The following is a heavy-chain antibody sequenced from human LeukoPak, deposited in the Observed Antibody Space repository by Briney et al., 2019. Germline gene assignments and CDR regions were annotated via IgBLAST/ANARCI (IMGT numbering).Heavy chain of an antibody. V-gene: IGHV4-30-2*01. Sequence: SETLSLTCAVSGGSISSGGYSWSWIRQPPGKGLEWIGYIYHSGSTYYNPSLKSRVTISVDRSKNQFSLKLSSVTAADTAVYYCATEVTMSIRAFDIWGQGTMVTVSS. J-gene: IGHJ3*02. CDR2: IYHSGST. D-gene: IGHD3-22*01. CDR1: GGSISSGGYS. CDR3: ATEVTMSIRAFDI.